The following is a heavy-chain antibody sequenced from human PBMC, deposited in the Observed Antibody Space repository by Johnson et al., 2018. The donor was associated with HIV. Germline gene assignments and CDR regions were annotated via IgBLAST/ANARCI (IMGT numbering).Heavy chain of an antibody. V-gene: IGHV3-20*04. Sequence: VQLVESGGGVVRPGGSLRLSCAASGFTFDDYGMSWVRQAPGKGLEWVSGINWNGGTIGSADSVMGRFTISRDNSKNTLYLQMNSLRAEDTAVYYCARELSGDAFDIWGQGTMVTVSS. CDR2: INWNGGTI. CDR1: GFTFDDYG. CDR3: ARELSGDAFDI. D-gene: IGHD1-26*01. J-gene: IGHJ3*02.